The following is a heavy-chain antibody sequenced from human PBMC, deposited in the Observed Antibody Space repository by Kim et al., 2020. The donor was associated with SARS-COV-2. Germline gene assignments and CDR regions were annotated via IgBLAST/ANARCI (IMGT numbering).Heavy chain of an antibody. CDR2: ISGRGDST. J-gene: IGHJ6*02. CDR3: AKDRVAAAVAVYFYGMDV. Sequence: GGSLRLSCAASGFTFSSYALSWVRQAPGKGLEWVSAISGRGDSTYYADSVKGRFTFSRDNSKNTVSLQMNSLRAEDTAVYYCAKDRVAAAVAVYFYGMDVWGQGTTVTVSS. D-gene: IGHD6-13*01. CDR1: GFTFSSYA. V-gene: IGHV3-23*01.